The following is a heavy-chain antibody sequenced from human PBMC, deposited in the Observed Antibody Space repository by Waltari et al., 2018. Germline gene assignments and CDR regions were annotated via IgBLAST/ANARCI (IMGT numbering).Heavy chain of an antibody. CDR2: ITPIFGTA. CDR1: GGTFSRYA. J-gene: IGHJ4*02. D-gene: IGHD6-13*01. Sequence: QVQLVQSGAEVTKPGSSVKVSCKASGGTFSRYAISWVRQAPGQGLEWMGGITPIFGTANYAQKFQGRVTITADESTSTAYMELSSLRSEDTAVYYCARDHTYSSSWTPFDYWGQGTLVTVSS. CDR3: ARDHTYSSSWTPFDY. V-gene: IGHV1-69*01.